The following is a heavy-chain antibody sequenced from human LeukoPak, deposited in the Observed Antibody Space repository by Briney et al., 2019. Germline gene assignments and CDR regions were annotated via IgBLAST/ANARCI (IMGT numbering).Heavy chain of an antibody. CDR3: ARAEGYYYGSGRWDNWFDP. CDR2: IKQDGSEK. D-gene: IGHD3-10*01. CDR1: GFTFSSYW. Sequence: GGSLRLSCAASGFTFSSYWMSWVRQAPGKGLEWVANIKQDGSEKYYVDSVKGRFTISRDNAKNSLYLQVNSLRAEDTAVYYCARAEGYYYGSGRWDNWFDPWGQGTLVTVSS. J-gene: IGHJ5*02. V-gene: IGHV3-7*01.